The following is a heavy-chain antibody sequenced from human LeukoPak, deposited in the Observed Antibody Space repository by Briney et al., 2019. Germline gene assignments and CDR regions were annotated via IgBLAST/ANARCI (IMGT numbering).Heavy chain of an antibody. D-gene: IGHD3-22*01. CDR3: ARDLEGQYDSSGYFDY. CDR1: GGSISSGGYY. Sequence: SQTLSLTCTVSGGSISSGGYYWSWIRQPPGKGLEWIGYIYHSGSTYYNPSLKSRVTISVDRSKNQFSLKLSSVTAADTAVYYCARDLEGQYDSSGYFDYWGQGTLVTVSS. J-gene: IGHJ4*02. CDR2: IYHSGST. V-gene: IGHV4-30-2*01.